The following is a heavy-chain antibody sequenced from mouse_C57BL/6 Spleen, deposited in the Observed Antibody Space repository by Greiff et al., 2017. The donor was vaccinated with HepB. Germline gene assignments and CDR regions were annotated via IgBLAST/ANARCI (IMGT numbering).Heavy chain of an antibody. D-gene: IGHD1-1*01. CDR3: ATNYYGSSYVDAMDY. Sequence: VQLVESGPGLVQPSQSLSITCTVSGFSLTSYGVHWVRQSPGKGLEWLGVIWSGGSTDYNAAFISRLSISKDNSKSQVFFKMNSLQAYDTAIYYCATNYYGSSYVDAMDYWGQGTSVTVSS. J-gene: IGHJ4*01. CDR2: IWSGGST. CDR1: GFSLTSYG. V-gene: IGHV2-2*01.